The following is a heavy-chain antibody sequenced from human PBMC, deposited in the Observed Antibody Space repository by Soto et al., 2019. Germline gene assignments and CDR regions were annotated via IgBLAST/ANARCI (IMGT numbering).Heavy chain of an antibody. D-gene: IGHD2-15*01. CDR3: AKVESIVVVPAALNP. V-gene: IGHV3-23*01. J-gene: IGHJ5*02. CDR2: ISGSGGST. CDR1: GFTFSSNA. Sequence: GGSLRLSCAASGFTFSSNAMSWVRQAPGKGLEWVSAISGSGGSTYYADSVKGRFTISRDNSKNTLFLQTNSLRAEDTAVYYCAKVESIVVVPAALNPWGQGTLVTVSS.